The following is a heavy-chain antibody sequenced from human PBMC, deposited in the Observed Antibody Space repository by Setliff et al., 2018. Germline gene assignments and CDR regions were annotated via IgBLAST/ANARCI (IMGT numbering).Heavy chain of an antibody. V-gene: IGHV1-69*05. Sequence: SVKVSCKASGGTFSSYGISWVRQAPGQGLEWMGGTIPIFGSTNYAQKFQDRVTIITDESTSTAYMELRSLRTEDTAVYYCARDKGYDSSGYYFYYYYYMDVWGKGTTVTVSS. D-gene: IGHD3-22*01. CDR2: TIPIFGST. CDR3: ARDKGYDSSGYYFYYYYYMDV. J-gene: IGHJ6*03. CDR1: GGTFSSYG.